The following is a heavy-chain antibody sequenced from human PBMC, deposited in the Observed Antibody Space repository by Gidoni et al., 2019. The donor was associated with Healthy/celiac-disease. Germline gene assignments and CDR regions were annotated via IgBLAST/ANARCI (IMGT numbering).Heavy chain of an antibody. CDR3: ARSGVYYDFWSGYYRDYYYYMDV. CDR2: ISYDGSNK. J-gene: IGHJ6*03. V-gene: IGHV3-30-3*01. Sequence: QVQLVESGGGVVQPGRSLRLSCAASGFTFSSYAMHWVPQAPGKGLEWVAVISYDGSNKYYADSVKGRFTISRDNSKNTLYLQMNSLRAEDTAVYYCARSGVYYDFWSGYYRDYYYYMDVWGKGTTVTVSS. CDR1: GFTFSSYA. D-gene: IGHD3-3*01.